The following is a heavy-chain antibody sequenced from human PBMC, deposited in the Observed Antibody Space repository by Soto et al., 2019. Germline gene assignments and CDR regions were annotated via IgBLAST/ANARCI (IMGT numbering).Heavy chain of an antibody. Sequence: EVQLVESGGGLVQPGGSLRLSCAASGFTFSSNWMSWVRQAAGQGLEWVANVNQDGSGRYYVDSVKGRLTISRDNTKNTTYLQENSIRADEKAVYYCAGDTGYNSGWGYWGQGTLVIVSS. V-gene: IGHV3-7*04. CDR2: VNQDGSGR. CDR1: GFTFSSNW. J-gene: IGHJ4*02. D-gene: IGHD6-25*01. CDR3: AGDTGYNSGWGY.